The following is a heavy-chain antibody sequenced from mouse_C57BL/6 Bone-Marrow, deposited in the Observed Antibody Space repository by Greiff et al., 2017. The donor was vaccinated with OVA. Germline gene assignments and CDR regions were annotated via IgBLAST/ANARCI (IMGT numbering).Heavy chain of an antibody. CDR3: ARHGNYEGFAY. V-gene: IGHV5-15*01. J-gene: IGHJ3*01. CDR1: GFTFSDYG. D-gene: IGHD2-1*01. CDR2: ISNLAYSI. Sequence: EVKLMESGGGLVQPGGSLKLSCAASGFTFSDYGMAWVRQAPRKGPEWVAFISNLAYSIYYADTVTGRFTISRENAKNTLYLEMSSLRSEDTAMYYCARHGNYEGFAYWGQGTLVTVSA.